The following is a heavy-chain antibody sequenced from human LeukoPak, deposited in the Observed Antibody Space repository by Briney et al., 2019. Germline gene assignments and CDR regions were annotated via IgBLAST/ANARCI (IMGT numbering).Heavy chain of an antibody. V-gene: IGHV3-23*01. CDR3: AKRLSSSSTWYYFDY. CDR2: ITSGENT. J-gene: IGHJ4*02. Sequence: QPGGSLRLSCAASGFTFSNYAMNWVRQAPGKGLEWVSTITSGENTYYADSVKGRFTISRDNSKNTLYLQMNSLRAEDTAVYYCAKRLSSSSTWYYFDYWGQGTLVTVSS. D-gene: IGHD6-13*01. CDR1: GFTFSNYA.